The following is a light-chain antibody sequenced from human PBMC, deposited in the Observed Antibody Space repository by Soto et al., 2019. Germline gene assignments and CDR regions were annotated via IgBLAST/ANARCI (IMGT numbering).Light chain of an antibody. CDR3: QHYASSPRT. CDR2: DAS. Sequence: EIVLTQSPDTLSLSPGERATLSCRASQTGINNYLAWYQHKPGQAPRLLIYDASRRATGIPDRFSGSGSGTEFTLTISRLEPEDIAVYYCQHYASSPRTFGQGTKLEIK. V-gene: IGKV3-20*01. J-gene: IGKJ2*02. CDR1: QTGINNY.